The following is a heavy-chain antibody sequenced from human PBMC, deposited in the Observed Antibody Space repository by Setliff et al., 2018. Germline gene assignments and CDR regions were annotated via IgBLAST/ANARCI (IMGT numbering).Heavy chain of an antibody. CDR1: GGTFSTFG. CDR2: ISPYTGNT. V-gene: IGHV1-18*01. Sequence: GASVKVSCKTSGGTFSTFGISWVRQAPGQGLEWLGSISPYTGNTNYPERLQGRITMTTDTLTSTVYMELRSLRPDDTALYYCVRSSAPQIVLAADFDRWGQGTLVTVSS. J-gene: IGHJ4*02. D-gene: IGHD2-8*02. CDR3: VRSSAPQIVLAADFDR.